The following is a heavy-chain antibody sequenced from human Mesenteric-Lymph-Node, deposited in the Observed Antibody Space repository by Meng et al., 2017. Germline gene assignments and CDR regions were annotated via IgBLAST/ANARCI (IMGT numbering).Heavy chain of an antibody. CDR2: IKEDGSVK. D-gene: IGHD4/OR15-4a*01. Sequence: GESLKISCAASASEFTFSTYAMSWVRQAPGKGLEWVANIKEDGSVKYYVDSVKGRFTISRDHSKNSLYLQMNILRGEDTAMYYCASATIGAGWYFDRWGRGTLVTVSS. V-gene: IGHV3-7*01. J-gene: IGHJ2*01. CDR1: EFTFSTYA. CDR3: ASATIGAGWYFDR.